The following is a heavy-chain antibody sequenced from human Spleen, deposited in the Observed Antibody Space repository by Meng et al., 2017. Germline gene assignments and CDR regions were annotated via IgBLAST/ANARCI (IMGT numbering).Heavy chain of an antibody. D-gene: IGHD2-8*01. CDR1: GFIFRNYA. V-gene: IGHV3-30-3*01. J-gene: IGHJ5*02. CDR2: ISYDGSYK. CDR3: ARDSYGVHH. Sequence: QVQLVESGGGVVQPGRPLRLSCSASGFIFRNYAMHWVRQAPGKGLEWVAVISYDGSYKNYADSVKGRFTISRDNSKNTLYLQMDSLRAEDTAVYYCARDSYGVHHWGQGTLVTVSS.